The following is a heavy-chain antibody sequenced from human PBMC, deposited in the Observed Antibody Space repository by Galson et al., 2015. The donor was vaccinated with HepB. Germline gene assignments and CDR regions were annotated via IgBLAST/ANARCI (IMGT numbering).Heavy chain of an antibody. V-gene: IGHV1-69*02. CDR1: GGTFSSYT. CDR2: IIPILGIA. D-gene: IGHD5-18*01. J-gene: IGHJ5*02. CDR3: ARSNTAMVGDWFDP. Sequence: SVKVSCKASGGTFSSYTISWVRQAPGQGLEWMGRIIPILGIANYAQKFQGRVTITADKSTSTAYMELSSLRAEDTAVYYCARSNTAMVGDWFDPWGQGTLVTVSS.